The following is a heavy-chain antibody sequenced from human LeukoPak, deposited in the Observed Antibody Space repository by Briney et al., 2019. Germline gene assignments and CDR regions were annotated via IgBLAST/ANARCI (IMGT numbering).Heavy chain of an antibody. J-gene: IGHJ3*02. CDR1: GFTFSNAW. CDR2: INWNGGST. D-gene: IGHD3-10*01. Sequence: PGGSLRLSCAAYGFTFSNAWMSWVRQAPGKGLEWVSGINWNGGSTGYADSVEGRFTISRDNAKNSLYLQMNSLRAEDTALYHCARLTSGLWFGKGDAFDIWGQGTMVTVSS. CDR3: ARLTSGLWFGKGDAFDI. V-gene: IGHV3-20*01.